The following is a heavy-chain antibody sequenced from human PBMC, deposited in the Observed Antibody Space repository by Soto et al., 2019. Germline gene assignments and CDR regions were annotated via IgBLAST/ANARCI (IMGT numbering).Heavy chain of an antibody. CDR2: IYYSGST. D-gene: IGHD3-3*01. Sequence: SETLSLTCTVSGGSISSSSYYWGWIRQPPGKGLEWIGSIYYSGSTYYNPSLKSRVTISVDTSKNQFSLKLSSVTAADTAVYYCATRHFPITIFGVVIIESYFDYWGQRTLVTVSS. CDR1: GGSISSSSYY. V-gene: IGHV4-39*01. J-gene: IGHJ4*02. CDR3: ATRHFPITIFGVVIIESYFDY.